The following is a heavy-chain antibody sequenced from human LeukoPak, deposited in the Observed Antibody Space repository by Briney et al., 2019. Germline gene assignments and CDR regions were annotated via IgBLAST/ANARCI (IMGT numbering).Heavy chain of an antibody. Sequence: TGGSLRLSCAASGFTFSSYGMHWVRQAPGKGLEWVAVISYDGSNKYYADSVKGRFTISRDNSKNTLYLQMNSLRAEDTAVYYCARDPAPMDVWGQGTTVTVSS. CDR1: GFTFSSYG. V-gene: IGHV3-30*03. CDR3: ARDPAPMDV. J-gene: IGHJ6*02. CDR2: ISYDGSNK.